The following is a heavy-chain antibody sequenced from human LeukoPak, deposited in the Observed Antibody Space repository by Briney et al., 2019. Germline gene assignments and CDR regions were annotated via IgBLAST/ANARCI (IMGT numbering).Heavy chain of an antibody. CDR2: INHSGST. D-gene: IGHD3-16*02. V-gene: IGHV4-34*01. CDR1: GGGFSVDH. CDR3: ARAQDYVWGSYRYTLDY. Sequence: PSETLSLTFAVYGGGFSVDHGGWIRQPPGKGLEWIGEINHSGSTNYNPSLKSRVTISVDTSKNQFSLKLSSVTAADTAVYYCARAQDYVWGSYRYTLDYWGQGTLVTVSS. J-gene: IGHJ4*02.